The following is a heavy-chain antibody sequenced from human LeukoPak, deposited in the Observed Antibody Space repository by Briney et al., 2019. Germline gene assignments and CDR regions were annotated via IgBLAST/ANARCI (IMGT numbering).Heavy chain of an antibody. CDR3: ARHNYGDYFPALSLDY. J-gene: IGHJ4*02. CDR1: GDSISDYY. V-gene: IGHV4-59*08. Sequence: SETLSLTCTVSGDSISDYYWGWIRQPPGKGLEWLGYIYYSGSTNYNPSLKSRVTISVDTSKNQFSLKLRSVTAADTAVYYCARHNYGDYFPALSLDYWGQGTLVTVSS. D-gene: IGHD4-17*01. CDR2: IYYSGST.